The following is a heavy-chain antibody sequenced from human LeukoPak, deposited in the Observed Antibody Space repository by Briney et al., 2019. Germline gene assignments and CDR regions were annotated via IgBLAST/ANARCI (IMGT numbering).Heavy chain of an antibody. CDR3: ERQKGRWYYDSNCFDP. V-gene: IGHV4-59*08. CDR1: GGSISSYY. D-gene: IGHD3-22*01. Sequence: SETLSLTCTVSGGSISSYYWSWIRQPPGKGLEWIGYIYYSGSTNYNPSLKSRVTISVDTSKNQFSLKLSSVTAADTAVYYCERQKGRWYYDSNCFDPWGQGTMVTVSS. J-gene: IGHJ5*02. CDR2: IYYSGST.